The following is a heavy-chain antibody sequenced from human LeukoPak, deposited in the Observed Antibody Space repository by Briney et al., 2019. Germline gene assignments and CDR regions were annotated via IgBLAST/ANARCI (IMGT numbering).Heavy chain of an antibody. CDR3: ARIRPGNYFDY. CDR1: GFTFSIYW. CDR2: IKEDGSEE. D-gene: IGHD6-6*01. Sequence: PGGSLRLSCTASGFTFSIYWMSWVRQASGKGLEGGASIKEDGSEEHYVDSVKGRFTISRDNARNSVHVQMNSLRAEDTAVYFCARIRPGNYFDYWGQGALVTVSS. J-gene: IGHJ4*02. V-gene: IGHV3-7*01.